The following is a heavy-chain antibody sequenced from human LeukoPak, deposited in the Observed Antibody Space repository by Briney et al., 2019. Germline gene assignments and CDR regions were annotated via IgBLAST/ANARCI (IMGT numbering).Heavy chain of an antibody. CDR1: GGSISSGSYY. CDR2: IYTSGST. Sequence: PSETLSLTCTVSGGSISSGSYYWSWIRQPAGKGLEWIGRIYTSGSTNYIPSLKSRVTISVDTSKNQFSLKLSSVTAADTAVYYCARELGENYDFWSGYYTLDYWGQGTLVTVSS. D-gene: IGHD3-3*01. CDR3: ARELGENYDFWSGYYTLDY. V-gene: IGHV4-61*02. J-gene: IGHJ4*02.